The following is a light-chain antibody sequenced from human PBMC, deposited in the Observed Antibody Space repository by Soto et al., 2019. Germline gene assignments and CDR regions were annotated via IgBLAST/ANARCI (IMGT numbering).Light chain of an antibody. CDR1: QSISSW. V-gene: IGKV1-5*03. J-gene: IGKJ1*01. Sequence: DIQMTQSPSTLSASVGDRVTITCRASQSISSWLAWYQQKPGKAPKLLIYKASSLESGVPSRFSGSGSGTEFTLTISSLQPDDFATYYCQQYNHYWTFGQGTKVAIK. CDR3: QQYNHYWT. CDR2: KAS.